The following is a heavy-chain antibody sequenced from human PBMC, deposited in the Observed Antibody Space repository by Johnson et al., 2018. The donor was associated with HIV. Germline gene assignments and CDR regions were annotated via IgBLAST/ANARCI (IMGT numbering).Heavy chain of an antibody. CDR1: GFTFSNYW. CDR2: INGDGSST. J-gene: IGHJ3*01. V-gene: IGHV3-74*01. D-gene: IGHD1-26*01. Sequence: VQLVESGGGLVQPGGSLRLSCGASGFTFSNYWVQWVRQAPGKGLVWVSRINGDGSSTRYADYVKGRFTISRDNAKNTLYLQMNSLRAEDTALYYCARDKSGSYRGAFDVWGQGTMVTVSS. CDR3: ARDKSGSYRGAFDV.